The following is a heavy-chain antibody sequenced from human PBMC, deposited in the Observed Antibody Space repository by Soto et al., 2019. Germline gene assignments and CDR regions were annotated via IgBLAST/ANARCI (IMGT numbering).Heavy chain of an antibody. CDR2: ISYDGRNK. CDR3: ARNMGIGCYTGRGAFDI. V-gene: IGHV3-30-3*01. D-gene: IGHD1-26*01. J-gene: IGHJ3*02. CDR1: GFTLSSYA. Sequence: QVQLVESGGGVVQPGRSLRLSCAASGFTLSSYAMHWVRQAPGKGLEWVAVISYDGRNKYYAVVVKGRFTISRDNSKNTLYRQMNSLRAEDTAVYYCARNMGIGCYTGRGAFDIWGQGTMVTVSS.